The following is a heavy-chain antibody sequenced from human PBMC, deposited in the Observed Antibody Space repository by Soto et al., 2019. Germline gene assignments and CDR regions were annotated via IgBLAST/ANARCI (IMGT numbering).Heavy chain of an antibody. CDR3: ARLLLGYCSGGSCYPTPDY. Sequence: SETLSLTCTVSGGSISSSSYYWGWIRQPPGKGLEWIGSIYYSGSTYYNPSLKSRVTISVDTSKNQFSLKPSSVTAADTAVYYCARLLLGYCSGGSCYPTPDYWGQGTLVTVSS. D-gene: IGHD2-15*01. J-gene: IGHJ4*02. V-gene: IGHV4-39*01. CDR1: GGSISSSSYY. CDR2: IYYSGST.